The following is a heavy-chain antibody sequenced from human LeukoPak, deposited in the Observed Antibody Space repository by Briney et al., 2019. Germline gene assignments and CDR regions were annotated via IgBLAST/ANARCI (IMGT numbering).Heavy chain of an antibody. CDR3: ARDLRGDTNNWFDP. CDR2: IKSDGSEK. V-gene: IGHV3-7*01. CDR1: GLTFSSYW. D-gene: IGHD3-10*01. J-gene: IGHJ5*02. Sequence: GGSLRLSCAASGLTFSSYWMNWVRQAPGKGLEWVAVIKSDGSEKYCVDSVKGRFTISRDNAKNSLYLQLNSLRAEDTAVYYCARDLRGDTNNWFDPWGQGTLVTVSS.